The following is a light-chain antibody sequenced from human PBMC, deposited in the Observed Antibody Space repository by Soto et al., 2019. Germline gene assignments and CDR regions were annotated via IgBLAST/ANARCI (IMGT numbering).Light chain of an antibody. CDR3: QQYTGPPTT. J-gene: IGKJ5*01. V-gene: IGKV3-20*01. Sequence: EIVLTQAAGTLSLSPGERATLSCRATQSVSSSYLAWYQQKPGQAPRLLIYGASSRATGIPDRFSGSGSGTDFTLTISRLEPEDFAVYFCQQYTGPPTTFGQGTRLEIK. CDR2: GAS. CDR1: QSVSSSY.